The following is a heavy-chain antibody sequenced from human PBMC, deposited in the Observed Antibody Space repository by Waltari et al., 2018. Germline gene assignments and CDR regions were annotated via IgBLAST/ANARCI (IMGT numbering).Heavy chain of an antibody. J-gene: IGHJ4*02. Sequence: QLELQESGPGLVKPSENLSLTCIVSGASISISSRDYWGWIRQPPGKGLDWIGSIYSGGATHYNPSLTSRVTFSVDTSKNQFSLRLRSVTAADTAVYYCARYIVGTMVDYWSPGTLVTVSS. V-gene: IGHV4-39*01. D-gene: IGHD2-15*01. CDR1: GASISISSRDY. CDR2: IYSGGAT. CDR3: ARYIVGTMVDY.